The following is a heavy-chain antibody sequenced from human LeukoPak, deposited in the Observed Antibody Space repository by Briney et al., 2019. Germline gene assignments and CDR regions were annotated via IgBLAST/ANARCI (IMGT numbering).Heavy chain of an antibody. J-gene: IGHJ4*02. CDR3: ARFPYFEGFDY. D-gene: IGHD3-9*01. Sequence: TSETLSLTCSVSGGSIESYYWSWIRQPPGKGLEFIGYIAASGTTKHNPTLKSRVTLSMDTSKNQFSLKLRSVTAADTAVYFCARFPYFEGFDYWGQGTQVIVSS. V-gene: IGHV4-4*08. CDR2: IAASGTT. CDR1: GGSIESYY.